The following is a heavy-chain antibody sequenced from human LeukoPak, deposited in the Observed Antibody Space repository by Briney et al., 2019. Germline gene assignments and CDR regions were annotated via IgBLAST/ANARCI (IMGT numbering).Heavy chain of an antibody. Sequence: GGSLRLSCAASGFTFSSYEMNWVRQAPGKGLEWVSFISSSSSHKYYVDSVEGRFTVSRDNAKNSLYLQMNSLRVEDTAVFYCARNWNGALDYWGHGTLVTVSS. J-gene: IGHJ4*01. CDR2: ISSSSSHK. CDR3: ARNWNGALDY. CDR1: GFTFSSYE. D-gene: IGHD1-1*01. V-gene: IGHV3-21*01.